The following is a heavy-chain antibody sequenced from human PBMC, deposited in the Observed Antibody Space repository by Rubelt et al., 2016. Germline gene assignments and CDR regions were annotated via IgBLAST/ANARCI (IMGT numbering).Heavy chain of an antibody. CDR2: IYYTGKT. Sequence: QVQLQESGPGLVKPSQTLSLTCTVSGGSISSGGYYWSWIRQHPGKGLEWIGYIYYTGKTAYNPSLKGRVSISVDTSKNQFSLSLDSVTAAETAMYYCSHHEFWSGFDIWGQGRMVTVSS. CDR3: SHHEFWSGFDI. J-gene: IGHJ3*02. D-gene: IGHD3-3*01. V-gene: IGHV4-31*03. CDR1: GGSISSGGYY.